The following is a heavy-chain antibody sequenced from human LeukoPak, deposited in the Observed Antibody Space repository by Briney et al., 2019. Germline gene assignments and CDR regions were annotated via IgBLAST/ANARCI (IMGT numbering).Heavy chain of an antibody. CDR2: ISDSGHRT. Sequence: GGPLRLSCAASTFSFRNFAMSWVRLAPGKGLEWVSGISDSGHRTDYADSVEGRFTISRDNSKNTLYLQMDSLRAEDTALYYCARKKREPTSNDAFDIWGQGTMVTVSS. J-gene: IGHJ3*02. CDR3: ARKKREPTSNDAFDI. D-gene: IGHD1-26*01. V-gene: IGHV3-23*01. CDR1: TFSFRNFA.